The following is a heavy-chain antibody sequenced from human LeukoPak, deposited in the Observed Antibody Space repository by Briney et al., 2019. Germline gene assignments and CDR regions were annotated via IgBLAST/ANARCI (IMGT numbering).Heavy chain of an antibody. CDR1: GITLSNYG. V-gene: IGHV3-23*01. CDR3: AGSGSPGDY. D-gene: IGHD3-10*01. J-gene: IGHJ4*02. Sequence: GGSLRLSCAVSGITLSNYGTTWVRQAPGEGLEWVAGISDSGGSTNYADSVKGRLTISRDNPKNTLYLQMKSLRVEDTAVYYCAGSGSPGDYWGQGTLVTVSS. CDR2: ISDSGGST.